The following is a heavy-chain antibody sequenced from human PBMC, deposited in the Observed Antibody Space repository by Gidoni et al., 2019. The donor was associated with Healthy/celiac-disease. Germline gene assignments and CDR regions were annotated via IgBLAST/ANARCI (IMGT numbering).Heavy chain of an antibody. Sequence: EVQLLESGGGLVQPGGSLRLSCAASGFTFRSYAMSWVRQAPGKGLGLVSAISGSGGSTYYADSVKGRFTISRDNSKNTLYLQMNSLRAEDTAVYYCAKGGGVVAATKPPLYFDYWGQGTLVTVSS. CDR3: AKGGGVVAATKPPLYFDY. CDR2: ISGSGGST. J-gene: IGHJ4*02. CDR1: GFTFRSYA. D-gene: IGHD2-15*01. V-gene: IGHV3-23*01.